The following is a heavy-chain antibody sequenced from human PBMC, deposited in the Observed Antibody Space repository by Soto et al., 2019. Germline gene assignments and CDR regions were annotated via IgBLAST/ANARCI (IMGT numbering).Heavy chain of an antibody. CDR1: GYTFNTYD. CDR2: MNPNTGST. D-gene: IGHD6-13*01. V-gene: IGHV1-8*01. CDR3: ARTMGGIAAAGSDF. J-gene: IGHJ4*02. Sequence: QVQLVQSGAEVKKPGASVKVSCKASGYTFNTYDIEWVRLATGQGLEWMGSMNPNTGSTDYAQKFQGRVTMSSTTPXSTAYLELSSLRSDDTAIYYCARTMGGIAAAGSDFWGQGTLVTVSA.